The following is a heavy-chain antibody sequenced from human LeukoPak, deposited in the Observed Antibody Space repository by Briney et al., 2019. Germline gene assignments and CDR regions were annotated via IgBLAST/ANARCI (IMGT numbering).Heavy chain of an antibody. Sequence: GGSLRLSCAASGFTFSSYAMHWVRQAPGKGLEWVAVISYDGSNKYYADSVKGRFTISRDNSKNTLYLQMNSLRAEDTAVYYCARSGAAVPGYYSYLDYWGQGTLVTVSS. V-gene: IGHV3-30-3*01. CDR3: ARSGAAVPGYYSYLDY. CDR2: ISYDGSNK. D-gene: IGHD3-22*01. CDR1: GFTFSSYA. J-gene: IGHJ4*02.